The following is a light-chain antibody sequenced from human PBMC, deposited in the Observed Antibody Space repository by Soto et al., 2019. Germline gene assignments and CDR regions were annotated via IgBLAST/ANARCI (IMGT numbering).Light chain of an antibody. CDR1: QSVSSY. CDR3: QQRSNWPLTWT. CDR2: DAS. V-gene: IGKV3-11*01. Sequence: EIVLTQSPATLSLSPGERATISCRASQSVSSYLAWYQQKPGQAPRLLIYDASNRATGIPARFSGSGSGTDFTLTISSLEPEDFAVYYCQQRSNWPLTWTFGQGTKVEIK. J-gene: IGKJ1*01.